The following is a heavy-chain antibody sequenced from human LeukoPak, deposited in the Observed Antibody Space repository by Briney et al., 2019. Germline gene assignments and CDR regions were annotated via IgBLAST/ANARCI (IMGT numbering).Heavy chain of an antibody. CDR2: ISAYNGNT. Sequence: ASVTGSFTASGYTFTSYGISWVRQAPGQGLEWMGWISAYNGNTNYAQKLQGRVTMTTDTSTSTAYMELRSLRSDDTAVYYCARDRLTGGSGSYGLAGYWGQGTLVTVSS. CDR1: GYTFTSYG. V-gene: IGHV1-18*01. D-gene: IGHD3-10*01. J-gene: IGHJ4*02. CDR3: ARDRLTGGSGSYGLAGY.